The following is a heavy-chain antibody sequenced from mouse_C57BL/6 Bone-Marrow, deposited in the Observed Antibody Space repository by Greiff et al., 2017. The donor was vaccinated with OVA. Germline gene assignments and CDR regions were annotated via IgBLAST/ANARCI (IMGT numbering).Heavy chain of an antibody. Sequence: EVQLVESGGDLVKPGGSLKLSCAASGFTFSSYGMSWVRQTPDKRLEWVATISSGGSYTYYPDSVKGRFTISRDNAKNTLYLQMSSLKSEDTAMYYCARDGYYVDYWGQGTTLTVSS. CDR2: ISSGGSYT. J-gene: IGHJ2*01. D-gene: IGHD2-3*01. V-gene: IGHV5-6*01. CDR3: ARDGYYVDY. CDR1: GFTFSSYG.